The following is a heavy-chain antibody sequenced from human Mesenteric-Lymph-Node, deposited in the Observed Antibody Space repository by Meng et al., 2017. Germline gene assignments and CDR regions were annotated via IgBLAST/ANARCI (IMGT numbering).Heavy chain of an antibody. V-gene: IGHV4-34*01. Sequence: SETLSLTCTVSGGSISSYYWSWIRQPPGKGLEWIGEIHHAGRITYNPSLKSRVTIPIDTSKSQFSLSLTSLNAADTAVYYCARGSASGYYPIDEWDQGTQVTVSS. CDR2: IHHAGRI. D-gene: IGHD5-18*01. CDR1: GGSISSYY. J-gene: IGHJ4*02. CDR3: ARGSASGYYPIDE.